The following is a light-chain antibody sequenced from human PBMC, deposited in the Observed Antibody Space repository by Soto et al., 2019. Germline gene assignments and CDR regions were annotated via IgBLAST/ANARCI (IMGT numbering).Light chain of an antibody. CDR2: DAS. CDR3: QQRSKWPIT. Sequence: EIVMTQSPATLSVTPGEGATGSCRASQSVSSHLAWYQHKPGQAPRLLFYDASTRATGIPARFSASGSGTDFTLTISSLEPEDFAVYYCQQRSKWPITFGQGARLEI. J-gene: IGKJ5*01. V-gene: IGKV3-11*01. CDR1: QSVSSH.